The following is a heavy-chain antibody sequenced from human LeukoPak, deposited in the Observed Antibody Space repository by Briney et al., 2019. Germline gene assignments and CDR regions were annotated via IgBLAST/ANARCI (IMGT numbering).Heavy chain of an antibody. D-gene: IGHD1-1*01. J-gene: IGHJ3*02. V-gene: IGHV3-30*04. CDR1: GFTLSSYA. CDR2: ISYDGSNE. Sequence: GTSLRLSCAASGFTLSSYAMHWVRQAPGKGLEWVAVISYDGSNEYYADSMKGRFTISRDNARNSLYLQMNSLRGEDTAVYYCARTQLDLDGFDIWGQGTTVTVSS. CDR3: ARTQLDLDGFDI.